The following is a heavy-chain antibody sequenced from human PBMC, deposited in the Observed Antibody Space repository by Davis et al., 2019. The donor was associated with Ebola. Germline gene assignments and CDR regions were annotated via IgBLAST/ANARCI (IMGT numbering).Heavy chain of an antibody. J-gene: IGHJ4*02. CDR1: GYTLTELS. V-gene: IGHV1-24*01. D-gene: IGHD3-10*01. CDR2: FDPEDGET. CDR3: VRDLRGWGDFDY. Sequence: ASVKVSCKVSGYTLTELSMHWVRQAPGKGLEWMGGFDPEDGETIYAQKFQGRVTMTEDTSTDTAYMELSSLTSGDTAVYYCVRDLRGWGDFDYWGQGTLVTVSS.